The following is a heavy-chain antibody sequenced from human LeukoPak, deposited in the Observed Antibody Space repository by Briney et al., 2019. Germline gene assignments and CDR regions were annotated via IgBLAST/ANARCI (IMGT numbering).Heavy chain of an antibody. Sequence: PGGSLRLSCAASGFTFSTFAMIWVRQPPGKGLEWVSSIFPSGGEIHYADSVRGRFTISRDNSKSTLSLQMNSLRAEDTAIYYCAKDGGSMAVPDAFDIWGQGTMVTVSS. CDR1: GFTFSTFA. D-gene: IGHD6-19*01. CDR3: AKDGGSMAVPDAFDI. CDR2: IFPSGGEI. J-gene: IGHJ3*02. V-gene: IGHV3-23*01.